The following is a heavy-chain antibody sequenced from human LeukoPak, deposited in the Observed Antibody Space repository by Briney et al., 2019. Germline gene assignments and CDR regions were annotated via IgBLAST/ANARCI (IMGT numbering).Heavy chain of an antibody. J-gene: IGHJ1*01. CDR3: ARVRGYYDSRGYYYRGVFSLEYFQH. CDR1: GYTFTSYG. CDR2: ISAYNGNT. D-gene: IGHD3-22*01. V-gene: IGHV1-18*01. Sequence: ASVTVSCKASGYTFTSYGISWVRQAPGQGLEWMGWISAYNGNTNYAQKLQGRVTMTTDTSTSTAYMELRSLRSDDTAVYYCARVRGYYDSRGYYYRGVFSLEYFQHWGQGTLVTVSS.